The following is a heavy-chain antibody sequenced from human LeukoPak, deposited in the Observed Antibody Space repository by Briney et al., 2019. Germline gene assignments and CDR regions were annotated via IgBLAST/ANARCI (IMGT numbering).Heavy chain of an antibody. D-gene: IGHD6-13*01. V-gene: IGHV3-48*04. J-gene: IGHJ4*02. Sequence: PGGSLRLSCAASGFTFSSYSMNWVRQAPGKGLEWVSYISSSSSTIYYADSVKGRFTISRDNAKNSLYLQMNSLRAEDTAVYYCAKPPAAAGTSPFDYWGQGTLVTVSS. CDR3: AKPPAAAGTSPFDY. CDR2: ISSSSSTI. CDR1: GFTFSSYS.